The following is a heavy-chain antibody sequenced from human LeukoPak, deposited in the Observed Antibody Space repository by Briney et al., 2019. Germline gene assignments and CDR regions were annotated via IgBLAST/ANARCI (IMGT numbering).Heavy chain of an antibody. J-gene: IGHJ4*02. CDR2: IWYDGSNK. D-gene: IGHD4-11*01. Sequence: GGSLRLSCAASGFTFSSYGMHWVRQAPAKGLVWVAVIWYDGSNKKYADSVKGRFTISRDNSKNTLYLQMNSLRAEDTAVYYCATLATVTTEYDFWGQGTLVTVSS. CDR3: ATLATVTTEYDF. CDR1: GFTFSSYG. V-gene: IGHV3-33*01.